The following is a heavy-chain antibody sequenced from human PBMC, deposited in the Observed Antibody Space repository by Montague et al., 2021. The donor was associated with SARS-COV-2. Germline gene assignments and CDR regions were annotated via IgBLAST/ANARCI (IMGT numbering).Heavy chain of an antibody. CDR1: GSSISSSSYY. V-gene: IGHV4-39*01. CDR2: IYYSGST. J-gene: IGHJ3*02. CDR3: ARHSGRDTIFGVVIIPDAFVI. D-gene: IGHD3-3*01. Sequence: SETLSLTCTVSGSSISSSSYYWGWIRQPPGKGLEWIGSIYYSGSTYYNPSLKSRVTISVDTSKNQFSLKLSSVTAADTAVYYCARHSGRDTIFGVVIIPDAFVIWGQGTMVTVSS.